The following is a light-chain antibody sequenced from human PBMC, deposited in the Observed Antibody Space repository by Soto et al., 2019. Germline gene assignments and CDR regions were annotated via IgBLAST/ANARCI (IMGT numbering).Light chain of an antibody. J-gene: IGLJ1*01. CDR3: SSFRSGSTL. V-gene: IGLV2-14*01. CDR2: EVS. CDR1: SSDVGGYNY. Sequence: QPASVSGSPGQSITISCTGTSSDVGGYNYVSWYQQHPGKAPKLMIYEVSNRPSGVSNRFSGSKSGNTASLTISGLQAEDEADYYCSSFRSGSTLFGTGTKLTVL.